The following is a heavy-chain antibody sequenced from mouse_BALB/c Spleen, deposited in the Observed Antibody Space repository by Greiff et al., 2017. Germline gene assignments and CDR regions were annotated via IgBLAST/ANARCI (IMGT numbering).Heavy chain of an antibody. CDR2: ISYSGST. D-gene: IGHD1-1*01. Sequence: EVKLMESGPGLVKPSQSLSLTCTVTGYSITSDYAWNWIRQFPGNKLEWMGYISYSGSTSYNPSLKSRISITRDTSKNQFFLQLNSVTTEDTATYYCAREGYYGSRRYFDYWGQGTTLTVSS. CDR1: GYSITSDYA. J-gene: IGHJ2*01. CDR3: AREGYYGSRRYFDY. V-gene: IGHV3-2*02.